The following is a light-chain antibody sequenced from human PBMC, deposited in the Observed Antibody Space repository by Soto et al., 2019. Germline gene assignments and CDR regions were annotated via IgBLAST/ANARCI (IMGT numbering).Light chain of an antibody. CDR1: SSNIGDNY. CDR2: DDK. CDR3: GTWDSSLSAGV. V-gene: IGLV1-51*01. J-gene: IGLJ2*01. Sequence: QSALTQPPSVSAAPGQKVTISCSGTSSNIGDNYISWFQHLPGTAPKLLIYDDKKRPSGIPDRFSGSKSGTSATLDITGLQTGDEADYYCGTWDSSLSAGVFGGGTKLTVL.